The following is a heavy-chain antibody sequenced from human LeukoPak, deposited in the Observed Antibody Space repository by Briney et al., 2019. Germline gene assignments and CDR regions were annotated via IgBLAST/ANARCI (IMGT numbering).Heavy chain of an antibody. CDR3: ARLGYYYDSSGYYLYYFDY. J-gene: IGHJ4*02. Sequence: PSETLSLTCTVSGGSISSYYWSWIRQPPGKGLEWIGYIYYSGSTNYNPSLKSRVSMSIDTSKNQFSLKLSSVTAADTAVYFCARLGYYYDSSGYYLYYFDYWVQGTLGTVSS. V-gene: IGHV4-59*08. CDR2: IYYSGST. CDR1: GGSISSYY. D-gene: IGHD3-22*01.